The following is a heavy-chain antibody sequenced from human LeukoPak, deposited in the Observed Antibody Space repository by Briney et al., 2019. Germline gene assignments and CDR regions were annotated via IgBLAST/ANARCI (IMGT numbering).Heavy chain of an antibody. V-gene: IGHV4-31*01. D-gene: IGHD4-17*01. CDR1: GGSFSSGGSY. J-gene: IGHJ5*02. CDR2: IYYSGST. Sequence: PSQTLILTCTVSGGSFSSGGSYWSWLRQHPGTGLVWLGYIYYSGSTYDNPALKSQVTISVDTSKNQFSLKLSSVTAADTAVYYCARLGYGDYVATWGQGTRVTVSS. CDR3: ARLGYGDYVAT.